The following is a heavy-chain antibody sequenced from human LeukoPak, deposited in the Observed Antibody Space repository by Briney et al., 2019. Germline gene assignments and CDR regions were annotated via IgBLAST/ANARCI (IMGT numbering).Heavy chain of an antibody. Sequence: GGSLRLSRAASGFTFSSYSMNWVRQAPGKGLEWVSSISSSSSYIYYADSVKGRFTISRDNAKNSLYLQMNSLRAEDTAVYYCARGYCSSTSCSYYFDYWGQGTLVTVSS. V-gene: IGHV3-21*01. J-gene: IGHJ4*02. CDR1: GFTFSSYS. CDR3: ARGYCSSTSCSYYFDY. D-gene: IGHD2-2*01. CDR2: ISSSSSYI.